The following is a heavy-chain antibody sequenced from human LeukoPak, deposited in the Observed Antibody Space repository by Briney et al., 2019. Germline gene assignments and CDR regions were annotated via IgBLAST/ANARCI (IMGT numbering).Heavy chain of an antibody. CDR3: AKEGADFWSGYYFDY. J-gene: IGHJ4*02. CDR2: ISGSGGST. V-gene: IGHV3-23*01. Sequence: GGSLRLSCAASGFTFSSYSMNWVRQAPGKGLEWVSGISGSGGSTYYADSVKGRFTISRDNSKNTLYLQMNSLRAEDTAVYYCAKEGADFWSGYYFDYWGQGTLVTVSS. CDR1: GFTFSSYS. D-gene: IGHD3-3*01.